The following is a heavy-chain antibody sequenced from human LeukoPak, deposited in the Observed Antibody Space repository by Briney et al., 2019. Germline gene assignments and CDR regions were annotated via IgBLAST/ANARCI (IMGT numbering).Heavy chain of an antibody. CDR3: ARDRGLQSSRWYFDL. V-gene: IGHV4-59*01. CDR1: GGSISSYY. J-gene: IGHJ2*01. CDR2: IYYSGST. Sequence: SETLSLTCTVSGGSISSYYWSWIRQPPGKGLEWIGYIYYSGSTNYNPSLKSRVTISVDTSKNQFSLKLSSVTAADTAVYYCARDRGLQSSRWYFDLWGRGTLVTVSS. D-gene: IGHD4-11*01.